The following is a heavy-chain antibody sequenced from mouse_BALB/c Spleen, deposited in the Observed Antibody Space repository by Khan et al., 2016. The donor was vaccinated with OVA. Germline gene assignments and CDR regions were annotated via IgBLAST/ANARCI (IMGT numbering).Heavy chain of an antibody. CDR2: IWTGGST. V-gene: IGHV2-9*02. D-gene: IGHD2-1*01. CDR3: ARYYGNYGGYFDV. Sequence: QVQLKESGPGLVAPSQSLSITCTVSGFSLTSYGVHWVRQPPGKGLEWLGVIWTGGSTNYNSALMSRLSISKDNPKSQVFLKMNSLQTDDTAMYYCARYYGNYGGYFDVWGAGTTVTVSS. J-gene: IGHJ1*01. CDR1: GFSLTSYG.